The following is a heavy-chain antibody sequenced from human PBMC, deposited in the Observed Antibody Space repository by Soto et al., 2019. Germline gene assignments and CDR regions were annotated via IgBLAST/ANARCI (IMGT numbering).Heavy chain of an antibody. J-gene: IGHJ6*02. V-gene: IGHV3-9*01. CDR3: AKAQGAYFYYGVDV. CDR1: GFTFDDYA. CDR2: ISWNSGDI. Sequence: EVQLVESGGGLVQPGRSLRLSCAASGFTFDDYAMHWVRQAPGKGLEWVSGISWNSGDIVYADSVKGRFTISRDNAKNSLYLQMNSPRADDTALYYCAKAQGAYFYYGVDVWGQGTTVTVSS.